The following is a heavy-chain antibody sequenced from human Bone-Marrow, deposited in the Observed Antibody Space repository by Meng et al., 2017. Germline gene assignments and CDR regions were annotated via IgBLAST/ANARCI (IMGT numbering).Heavy chain of an antibody. Sequence: LQQWGLGLLTPSGTLSPTCIVSGGAFSDYSWSWIRPPPGKGLELIGEINHSGSTNYNPSLESRATISVDTSQNNLSLKLSSVTAADSAVYYCARVPTTMAHDLDYWGQGTLVTVSS. CDR2: INHSGST. D-gene: IGHD4-11*01. J-gene: IGHJ4*02. CDR1: GGAFSDYS. CDR3: ARVPTTMAHDLDY. V-gene: IGHV4-34*01.